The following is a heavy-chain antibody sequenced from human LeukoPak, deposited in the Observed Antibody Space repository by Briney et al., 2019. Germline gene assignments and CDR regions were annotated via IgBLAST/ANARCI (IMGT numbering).Heavy chain of an antibody. CDR2: INPNSGGT. J-gene: IGHJ5*02. V-gene: IGHV1-2*04. Sequence: ASVKVSCKASGYTFTSYYMHWVRQAPGQGLEWMGWINPNSGGTNYAQKFQGWVTMTRDTSISTAYMELSRLRSDDTAVYYCARGSMTTVVTGWFDPWGQGTLVTVSS. CDR3: ARGSMTTVVTGWFDP. CDR1: GYTFTSYY. D-gene: IGHD4-23*01.